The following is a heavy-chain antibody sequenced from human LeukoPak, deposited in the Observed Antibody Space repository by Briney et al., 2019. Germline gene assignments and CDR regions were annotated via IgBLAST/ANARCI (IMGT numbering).Heavy chain of an antibody. J-gene: IGHJ4*02. CDR1: GFTFSSYG. D-gene: IGHD6-6*01. Sequence: PGGSLRLSCVASGFTFSSYGMHWVRQAPGKGLEWVAFIRYDGSNKYYADSVKGRFTISRDNSKNTLYLQMNSLRVEDTAVYYCAREVHNSWSWGYWGQGTLVTVSS. V-gene: IGHV3-30*02. CDR2: IRYDGSNK. CDR3: AREVHNSWSWGY.